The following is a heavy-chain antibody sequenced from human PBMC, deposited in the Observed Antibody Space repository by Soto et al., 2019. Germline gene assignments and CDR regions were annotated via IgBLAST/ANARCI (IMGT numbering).Heavy chain of an antibody. CDR3: ARVYGDYLDY. CDR1: GGSISSYY. CDR2: IYYSGST. D-gene: IGHD4-17*01. V-gene: IGHV4-59*01. J-gene: IGHJ4*02. Sequence: SETLSLTCTVSGGSISSYYWSWIRQPPGKGLEWIGFIYYSGSTNYNPSLKSRVTISVDTSKNQFSLKLSSVTAADTAVYYCARVYGDYLDYWGQGTLVTVSS.